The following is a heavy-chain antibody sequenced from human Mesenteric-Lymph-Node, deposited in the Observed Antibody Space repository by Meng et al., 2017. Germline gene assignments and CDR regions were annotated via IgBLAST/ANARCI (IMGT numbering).Heavy chain of an antibody. Sequence: ASVKVSCKASGYTFTNYMIHWVRQAPGHSLEWMGWIRAGDGNTKYSQKSQGRVTITRDTLANTAYMELSSLRSEDTAMYYCATELIRTLSGTRDYWGQGTLVTVSS. D-gene: IGHD2-15*01. V-gene: IGHV1-3*01. J-gene: IGHJ4*02. CDR1: GYTFTNYM. CDR3: ATELIRTLSGTRDY. CDR2: IRAGDGNT.